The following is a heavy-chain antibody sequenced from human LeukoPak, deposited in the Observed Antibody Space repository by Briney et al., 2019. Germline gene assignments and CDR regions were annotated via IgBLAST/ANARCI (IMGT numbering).Heavy chain of an antibody. J-gene: IGHJ6*03. Sequence: GGSLRLSCAASGFTFSSYWMHWVRQAPGKGLVWVSRINSDGSSTSYADSVKGRFTISRDNAKNTLYLQMNSLRAEDTAVYYCARDTRSGYYYYYMDVWGKGTTVTISS. CDR1: GFTFSSYW. V-gene: IGHV3-74*01. D-gene: IGHD3-10*01. CDR3: ARDTRSGYYYYYMDV. CDR2: INSDGSST.